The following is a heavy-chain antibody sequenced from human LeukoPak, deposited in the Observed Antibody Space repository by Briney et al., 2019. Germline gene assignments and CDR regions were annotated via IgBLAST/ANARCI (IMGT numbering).Heavy chain of an antibody. CDR3: ARDDLLYSVHYGMDV. CDR2: IYNSGNS. D-gene: IGHD3-10*02. V-gene: IGHV4-4*07. J-gene: IGHJ6*02. Sequence: SETLSLTCTVSGVSISSYYWSWIRLPAGRGLEWIGRIYNSGNSNYNPSLKSRLTMSVDTSKNQVSLRLSSVTAADTAVYYCARDDLLYSVHYGMDVWGQGTTVTVSS. CDR1: GVSISSYY.